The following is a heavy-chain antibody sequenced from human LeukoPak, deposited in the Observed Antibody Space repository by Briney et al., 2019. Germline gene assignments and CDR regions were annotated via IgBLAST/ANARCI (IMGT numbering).Heavy chain of an antibody. D-gene: IGHD4-11*01. V-gene: IGHV3-48*01. CDR3: ARDRATVTTHDAFDI. CDR1: GFTFSSYG. CDR2: ISSSSSTI. J-gene: IGHJ3*02. Sequence: PGGSLRLSCAASGFTFSSYGMNWVRQAPGKGLEWVSYISSSSSTIYYADSVKGRFTISRDNAKNSLYLQMNSLRAEDTAVYYCARDRATVTTHDAFDIWGQGTMVTVSS.